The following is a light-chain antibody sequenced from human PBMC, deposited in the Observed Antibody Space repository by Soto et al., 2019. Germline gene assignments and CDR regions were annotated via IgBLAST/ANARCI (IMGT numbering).Light chain of an antibody. Sequence: DIQMTQAPSSLSASVVDRVTITCRAGQTISSSLNWYQQKPGGAPKLLIYAASSLQSGVPSRFSGSGSGTDFTLTISSLQPEDFATYYCQQSYSTPITFGQGTRLEI. CDR1: QTISSS. CDR2: AAS. J-gene: IGKJ5*01. CDR3: QQSYSTPIT. V-gene: IGKV1-39*01.